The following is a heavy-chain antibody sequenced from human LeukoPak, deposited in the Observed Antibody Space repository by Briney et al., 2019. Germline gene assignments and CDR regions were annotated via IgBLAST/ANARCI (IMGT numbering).Heavy chain of an antibody. CDR3: AKGIYDFWSGYYYYYYYGMDV. CDR1: GFTFSNYA. Sequence: GGSLRLSCAASGFTFSNYAMNWVRQAPGKGLEWVSAITGSGGTTYYADSTKGRFTISRDNSKNTLYLQMNSLRAEDTAVYYCAKGIYDFWSGYYYYYYYGMDVWGQGTTVTVFS. V-gene: IGHV3-23*01. CDR2: ITGSGGTT. J-gene: IGHJ6*02. D-gene: IGHD3-3*01.